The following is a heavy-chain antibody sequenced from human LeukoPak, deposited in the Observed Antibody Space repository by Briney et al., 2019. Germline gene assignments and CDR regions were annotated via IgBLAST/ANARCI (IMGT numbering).Heavy chain of an antibody. D-gene: IGHD3-3*01. J-gene: IGHJ3*02. CDR1: GFTFTIFG. Sequence: GGSLTLSCAASGFTFTIFGLNWVRQPPGKGPEWVSCIDARGGITYYADSVQGRFTISSANAKESVFLQMNSLRADDSAVYYCARTYDFGRGPPGDAFDTWGPGTLVIVSS. CDR2: IDARGGIT. V-gene: IGHV3-48*01. CDR3: ARTYDFGRGPPGDAFDT.